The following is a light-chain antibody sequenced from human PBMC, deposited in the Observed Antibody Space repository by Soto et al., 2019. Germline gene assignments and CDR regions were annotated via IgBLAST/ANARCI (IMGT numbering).Light chain of an antibody. J-gene: IGLJ2*01. CDR2: DVN. V-gene: IGLV2-8*01. CDR1: SSDVGGYNY. CDR3: ISYAGSNKPA. Sequence: QSALTQPPSASGSPGQSVAISCSGTSSDVGGYNYVSWYQQHPGKAPKLMIYDVNKRPSGVPDRFSGFKSGNTASLTVSGLQAEDEADYYCISYAGSNKPAFGGGTKVTVL.